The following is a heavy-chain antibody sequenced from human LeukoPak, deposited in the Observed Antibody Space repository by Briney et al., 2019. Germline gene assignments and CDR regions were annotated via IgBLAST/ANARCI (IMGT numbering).Heavy chain of an antibody. D-gene: IGHD3-3*02. CDR3: ARGPISYYYGMDV. CDR1: GFTFSSSW. Sequence: GGSLRLSCATSGFTFSSSWMSWVRQAPGKGLEWVSVIYSGGSTYYADSVKGRFTISRDNSKNTLYLQMNSLRAEDTAVYYCARGPISYYYGMDVWGQGTTVTVSS. V-gene: IGHV3-53*01. CDR2: IYSGGST. J-gene: IGHJ6*02.